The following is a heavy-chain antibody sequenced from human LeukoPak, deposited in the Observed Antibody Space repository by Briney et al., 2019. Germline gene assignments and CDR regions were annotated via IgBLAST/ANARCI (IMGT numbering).Heavy chain of an antibody. Sequence: ASVKVSCKASGGTFSSYAISWVRQAPGQGLEWMGGIIPIFGTANYAQKFQGRVTITTDESTSTAYMELSSLRSEDTAVYHCAFSPHWDTAAFDIWGQGTMVTVSS. J-gene: IGHJ3*02. D-gene: IGHD5-18*01. CDR1: GGTFSSYA. CDR2: IIPIFGTA. V-gene: IGHV1-69*05. CDR3: AFSPHWDTAAFDI.